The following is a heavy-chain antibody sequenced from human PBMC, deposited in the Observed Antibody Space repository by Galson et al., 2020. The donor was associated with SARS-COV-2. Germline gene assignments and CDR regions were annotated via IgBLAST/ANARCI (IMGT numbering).Heavy chain of an antibody. CDR3: AREGTANAYCGGDCWGNWFDP. V-gene: IGHV4-59*01. Sequence: SETLSLTCTVSGGSISSYYWSWIRQPPGKGLEWIGYIYYSGSTNYNPSLKSRVTISVDTSKNQFSLKLSSVTAADTAVYYCAREGTANAYCGGDCWGNWFDPWGQGTLVTVSS. CDR2: IYYSGST. CDR1: GGSISSYY. J-gene: IGHJ5*02. D-gene: IGHD2-21*02.